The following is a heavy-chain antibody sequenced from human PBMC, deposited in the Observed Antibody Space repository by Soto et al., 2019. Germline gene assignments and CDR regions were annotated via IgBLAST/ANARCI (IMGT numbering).Heavy chain of an antibody. D-gene: IGHD2-15*01. CDR2: INPSGGST. V-gene: IGHV1-46*01. Sequence: ASVKVSCKASGDTFTSYYMHWVRQAPGQGLEWMGIINPSGGSTSYAQKFQGRVTMTRDTSTSTVYMELSSLRSEDTAVYYCARDGGENWFDPWGQGTLVTVSS. J-gene: IGHJ5*02. CDR1: GDTFTSYY. CDR3: ARDGGENWFDP.